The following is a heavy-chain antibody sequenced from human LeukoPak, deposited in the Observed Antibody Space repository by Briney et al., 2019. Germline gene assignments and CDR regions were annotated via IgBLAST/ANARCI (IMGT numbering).Heavy chain of an antibody. V-gene: IGHV3-21*01. CDR1: GFTFSSYS. Sequence: GGSLRLSCAASGFTFSSYSMNWVRQAPGKGLEWVSSISSSSSYIYYADSVKGRFTISRDNAKNSLYLQMNSLRAEDTAVYYCARDLNWELLAFDIWGQGTMVTVSS. CDR2: ISSSSSYI. D-gene: IGHD1-26*01. CDR3: ARDLNWELLAFDI. J-gene: IGHJ3*02.